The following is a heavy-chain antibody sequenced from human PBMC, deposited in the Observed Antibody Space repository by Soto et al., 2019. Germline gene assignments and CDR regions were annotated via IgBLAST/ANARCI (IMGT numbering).Heavy chain of an antibody. CDR3: VKGGPEAGRDFDY. Sequence: QVRLVESGGGVVQAGRSLRLSCEASGFTFRDYGMNWVRQAPGNGLEWVGVILYDGSESYYADSVKGRFSFSRDNSNNILYLQMNSLRTEDTAVYYCVKGGPEAGRDFDYWGQGTLVTVSS. CDR1: GFTFRDYG. J-gene: IGHJ4*02. CDR2: ILYDGSES. V-gene: IGHV3-30*18. D-gene: IGHD6-19*01.